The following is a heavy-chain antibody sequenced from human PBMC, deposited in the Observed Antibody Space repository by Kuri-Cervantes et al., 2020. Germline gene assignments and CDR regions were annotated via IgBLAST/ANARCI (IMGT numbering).Heavy chain of an antibody. CDR3: ARLYGDYVNWFDP. V-gene: IGHV1-8*01. D-gene: IGHD3-16*01. CDR2: MNPNSGNT. J-gene: IGHJ5*02. CDR1: GYTFTSYD. Sequence: ASVKVSCKASGYTFTSYDINWVRQATGQGLEWMGWMNPNSGNTGYAQKFQGRVTITRNTSISTAYMELSSLRSEDTAVYYCARLYGDYVNWFDPWGQGALVTVSS.